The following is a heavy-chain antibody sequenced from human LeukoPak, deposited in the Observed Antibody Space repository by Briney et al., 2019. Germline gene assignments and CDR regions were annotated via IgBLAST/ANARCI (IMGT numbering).Heavy chain of an antibody. Sequence: ASVKVSCKAAGYTFASYGINWVRQAPGQGLEWMGWISAYNGNTNYAQKLQGRVTMTTDTSTSTAYMELRSLRSDDTAVYYCARYLAAAGWFDPWGQGTLVTVSS. CDR1: GYTFASYG. V-gene: IGHV1-18*01. D-gene: IGHD6-13*01. CDR2: ISAYNGNT. J-gene: IGHJ5*02. CDR3: ARYLAAAGWFDP.